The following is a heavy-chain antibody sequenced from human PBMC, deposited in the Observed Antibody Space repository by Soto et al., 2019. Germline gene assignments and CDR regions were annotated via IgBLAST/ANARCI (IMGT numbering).Heavy chain of an antibody. V-gene: IGHV4-30-4*01. D-gene: IGHD3-3*01. Sequence: SETLSLTCTVSGGSISSGDYYWSWIRQPPGKGLEWIGYIYYSGSTYYNPSLKSRVTISVDTSKNQFSLKLSSVTAADTAVYYGAGGGLYSVFWGVHGGYTGLAPGGKGTLVPVSS. J-gene: IGHJ5*02. CDR1: GGSISSGDYY. CDR2: IYYSGST. CDR3: AGGGLYSVFWGVHGGYTGLAP.